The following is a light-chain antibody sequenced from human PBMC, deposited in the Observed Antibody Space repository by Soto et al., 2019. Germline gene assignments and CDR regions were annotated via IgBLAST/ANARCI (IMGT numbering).Light chain of an antibody. V-gene: IGKV3-20*01. CDR1: QSVPSDY. J-gene: IGKJ4*01. CDR3: QQYGGSSSLT. Sequence: EIVLTQSPVTLSLSPGERAILSCRASQSVPSDYVAWYQQKPGRAPRLLISDASVRPTAIPDRFSGSGSGTDFTLTISRLEPEDFAVYFCQQYGGSSSLTFGGGTKVELK. CDR2: DAS.